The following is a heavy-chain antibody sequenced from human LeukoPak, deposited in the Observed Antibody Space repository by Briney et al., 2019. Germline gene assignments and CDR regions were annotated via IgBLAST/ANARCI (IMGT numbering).Heavy chain of an antibody. D-gene: IGHD3-3*01. V-gene: IGHV3-48*03. CDR2: ISGRCRSI. J-gene: IGHJ6*02. CDR1: GFTFSSYD. Sequence: GGSLRLSCAASGFTFSSYDMNGLRRARGKGVEGVSYISGRCRSIYYADSVKGRFTISRDNGKNSLYLQMNSLRAEDTAVYYCARDYDFWSGYPSLYYYYYGMDIWGQGTTVTVSS. CDR3: ARDYDFWSGYPSLYYYYYGMDI.